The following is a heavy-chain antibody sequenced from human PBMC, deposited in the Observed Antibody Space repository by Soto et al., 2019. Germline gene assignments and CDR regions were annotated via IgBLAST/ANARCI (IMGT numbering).Heavy chain of an antibody. CDR3: GRGRTNDYVGNYNYGMDV. Sequence: GASWNVSCKASGGTLSNYTFTWVRQAPGQGLAWLGGIIPIINTAKYAPEFQGRVTITADESTRTAYMEVISMRCEDTAVYYCGRGRTNDYVGNYNYGMDVWGQGNTVTVSS. CDR1: GGTLSNYT. CDR2: IIPIINTA. V-gene: IGHV1-69*13. J-gene: IGHJ6*01. D-gene: IGHD4-17*01.